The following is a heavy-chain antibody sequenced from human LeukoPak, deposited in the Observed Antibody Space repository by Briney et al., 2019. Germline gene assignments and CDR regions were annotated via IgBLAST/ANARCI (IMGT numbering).Heavy chain of an antibody. J-gene: IGHJ4*02. CDR1: GYTFTGYY. CDR3: ARSPKRTYDYDSSCYYRAFYFDY. CDR2: INPNSGST. V-gene: IGHV1-2*02. Sequence: ASVKVSCMASGYTFTGYYMHWVRQAPGQGLEWMGWINPNSGSTNYAQKFQGRVTMRRDTSISTASMELSRLRSDDTAVYYCARSPKRTYDYDSSCYYRAFYFDYWGQGTLVTVSS. D-gene: IGHD3-22*01.